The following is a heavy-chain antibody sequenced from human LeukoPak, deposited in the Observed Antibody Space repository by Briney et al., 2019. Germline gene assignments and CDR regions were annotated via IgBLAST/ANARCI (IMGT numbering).Heavy chain of an antibody. J-gene: IGHJ4*02. V-gene: IGHV2-5*02. D-gene: IGHD3-10*01. CDR3: AHSLVRGTSPPFDY. CDR2: IYWDDDK. Sequence: ESGPTLVKPTQTLTLTCTFSGFSLTTSGVGVGWIRQPPGKALEWLALIYWDDDKRYSPFLKSRLTITKDTSTDQVVLTMTNMDPVDPAKYYCAHSLVRGTSPPFDYWAQGTRVTVSS. CDR1: GFSLTTSGVG.